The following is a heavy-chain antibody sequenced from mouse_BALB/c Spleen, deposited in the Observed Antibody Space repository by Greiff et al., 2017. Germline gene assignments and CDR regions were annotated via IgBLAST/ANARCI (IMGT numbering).Heavy chain of an antibody. CDR2: IYPGDGDT. CDR3: ARKGLLWYFDV. J-gene: IGHJ1*01. Sequence: QVQLQQSGAELARPGASVKLSCKASGYTFTSYWMQCVKQRPGQGLEWIGAIYPGDGDTRYTQKFKGKATLTADKSSSTAYMQLSSLASEDSAVYYCARKGLLWYFDVWGAGTTVTVSS. D-gene: IGHD1-1*01. CDR1: GYTFTSYW. V-gene: IGHV1-87*01.